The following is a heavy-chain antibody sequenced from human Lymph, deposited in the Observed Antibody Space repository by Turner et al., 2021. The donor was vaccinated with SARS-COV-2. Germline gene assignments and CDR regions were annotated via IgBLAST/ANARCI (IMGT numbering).Heavy chain of an antibody. CDR1: GFTFSSYA. CDR2: ISGSGGST. Sequence: EVQLFESGGGLVQPGVSLRLSCAASGFTFSSYAMSWVRQATVKGLEWVSAISGSGGSTYYADYVKGRLTISRDKSKNTLYLKMNSLRAEDTAVYYCAKEGDTAMVNFDYWGQGTLVTVSS. D-gene: IGHD5-18*01. J-gene: IGHJ4*02. CDR3: AKEGDTAMVNFDY. V-gene: IGHV3-23*01.